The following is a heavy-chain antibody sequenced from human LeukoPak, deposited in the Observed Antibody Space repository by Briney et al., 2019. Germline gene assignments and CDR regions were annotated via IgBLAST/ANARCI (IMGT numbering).Heavy chain of an antibody. J-gene: IGHJ3*02. D-gene: IGHD2-2*02. CDR3: ARGNSAIVVVPAAIREMGAFDI. Sequence: ASVKVSCKASGGTFSSYAISWVRQAPGQGLEWMGWINPNSGGTNYAQKFQGRVTMTRDTSISTAYMELSSLRSEDTAVYYCARGNSAIVVVPAAIREMGAFDIWGQGTMVTVSS. CDR1: GGTFSSYA. V-gene: IGHV1-2*02. CDR2: INPNSGGT.